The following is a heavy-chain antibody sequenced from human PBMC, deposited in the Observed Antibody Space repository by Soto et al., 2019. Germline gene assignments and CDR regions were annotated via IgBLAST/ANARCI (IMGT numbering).Heavy chain of an antibody. CDR3: TRDGRGLGRLSLFEY. J-gene: IGHJ4*02. CDR2: IYSGETT. CDR1: GFNVNSDY. D-gene: IGHD2-21*02. Sequence: GGSLRLSCAASGFNVNSDYMNWVRQTPGKGLEWVASIYSGETTYYADSVRGRFTISSDKSKNTLYFQLSSLRIEDTAVYYCTRDGRGLGRLSLFEYWGQGVLVTV. V-gene: IGHV3-53*01.